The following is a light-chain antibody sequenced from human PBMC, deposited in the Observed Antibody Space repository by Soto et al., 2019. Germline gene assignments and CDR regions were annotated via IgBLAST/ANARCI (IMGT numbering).Light chain of an antibody. J-gene: IGKJ1*01. V-gene: IGKV3-15*01. CDR2: GAS. CDR3: QQYHNRPPWT. CDR1: QSLSSN. Sequence: EIVMTQSPATLSVSPGETAALSCRASQSLSSNLAWYQQKPGQAPRLLIYGASTRATGIPARFSGSGSGTDYTLTISSLQSEVVAVYYCQQYHNRPPWTFGQGTQVELK.